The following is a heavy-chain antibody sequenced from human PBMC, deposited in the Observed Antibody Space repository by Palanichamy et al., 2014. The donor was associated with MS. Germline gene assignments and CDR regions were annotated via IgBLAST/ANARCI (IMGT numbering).Heavy chain of an antibody. CDR2: IYPGDSDT. Sequence: EEHLVQSGAEMKRPGESLKISCKGSGYSFSSYWIGWVRQLPGKGLEWMGIIYPGDSDTRYRPSFQGQVTISADTSISTAYLQWSSLKASDTAIYYCARYRKGSPYYYYDMDVWGQGTTVTVSS. CDR3: ARYRKGSPYYYYDMDV. D-gene: IGHD3-10*01. V-gene: IGHV5-51*03. CDR1: GYSFSSYW. J-gene: IGHJ6*02.